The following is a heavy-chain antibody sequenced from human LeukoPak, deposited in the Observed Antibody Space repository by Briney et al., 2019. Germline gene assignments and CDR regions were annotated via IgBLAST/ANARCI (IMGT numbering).Heavy chain of an antibody. D-gene: IGHD5-18*01. V-gene: IGHV3-13*04. CDR3: AKDQVYSYGYMDY. Sequence: GGSLRLSCAASGFTFSRYGMHWVRQPTGKGLEWVSGINAAGKTYYPDSVKGRFTISRENAKNSLYLQMNSLRAGDTAVYYCAKDQVYSYGYMDYWGQGTLVTVSS. CDR1: GFTFSRYG. CDR2: INAAGKT. J-gene: IGHJ4*02.